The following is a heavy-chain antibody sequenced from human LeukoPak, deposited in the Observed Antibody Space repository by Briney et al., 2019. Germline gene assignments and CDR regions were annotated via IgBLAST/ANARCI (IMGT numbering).Heavy chain of an antibody. D-gene: IGHD1-26*01. CDR1: GFTSSDHY. V-gene: IGHV3-72*01. CDR3: ARARRGSYPSSDY. CDR2: TRNKANSYTT. Sequence: PGGSLRLSCAASGFTSSDHYIDWVRQAPGKGLEWVGRTRNKANSYTTEYAASVKGRFPISRDDLKNSLFLQMNSLMTEDTAVYYCARARRGSYPSSDYWGQGTLVTVSS. J-gene: IGHJ4*02.